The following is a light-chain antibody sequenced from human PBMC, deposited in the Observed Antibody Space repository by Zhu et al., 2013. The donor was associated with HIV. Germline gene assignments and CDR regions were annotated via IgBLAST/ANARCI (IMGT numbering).Light chain of an antibody. CDR2: KAS. Sequence: DIQMTQSPSTLSASVGDRVTLTCRASQTISTWLAWYQQKPGKAPRLLISKASSLESGVPSRFSGSGSGTEFTLTIHSLQPDDFATYYCQQYNSWWTFGQGTKVEMK. J-gene: IGKJ1*01. CDR1: QTISTW. V-gene: IGKV1-5*03. CDR3: QQYNSWWT.